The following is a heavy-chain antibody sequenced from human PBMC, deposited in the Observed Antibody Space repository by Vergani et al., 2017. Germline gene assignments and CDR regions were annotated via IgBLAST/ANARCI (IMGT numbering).Heavy chain of an antibody. CDR3: ARGSMAVAGTVIGY. CDR1: GFTVSSNY. J-gene: IGHJ4*02. V-gene: IGHV3-66*01. D-gene: IGHD6-19*01. CDR2: IYSGGST. Sequence: EVQLVESGGGLVQPGGSLRLSCAASGFTVSSNYMSWVRQAPGKGLEWVSDIYSGGSTYYADSVKGRFTISRDNSKNTLYLQMNSLRAEDTAVYYCARGSMAVAGTVIGYWGQGTLVTVAS.